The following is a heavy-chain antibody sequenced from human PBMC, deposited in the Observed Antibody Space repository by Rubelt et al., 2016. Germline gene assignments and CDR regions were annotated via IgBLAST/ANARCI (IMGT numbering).Heavy chain of an antibody. V-gene: IGHV4-59*08. D-gene: IGHD1-7*01. Sequence: QVQLQESGPGLVLVKPSETLSLTCSVSGGSINSYYWSWIRQPPGKGLAWIGYIFYSGSTKSNPSLKSRVNMSLDMSTNQFSLKLSSVTAADTAVYYCARHDNWDYDAFGAMGVWGQGTTVTVSS. J-gene: IGHJ6*02. CDR2: IFYSGST. CDR1: GGSINSYY. CDR3: ARHDNWDYDAFGAMGV.